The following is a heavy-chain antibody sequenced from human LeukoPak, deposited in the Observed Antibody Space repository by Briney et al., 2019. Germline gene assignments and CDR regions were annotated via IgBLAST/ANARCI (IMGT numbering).Heavy chain of an antibody. V-gene: IGHV3-30*02. J-gene: IGHJ4*02. Sequence: PGGSLRLSCAASGFTFSTYDMYWARQAPGKGLEWVAFIDYDGTVKYYEDSVKGRFTISRDNYKHTVYLQMDSLGTEDTAIYYCARKFVDYWGQGTLVTVSS. CDR2: IDYDGTVK. D-gene: IGHD2-21*01. CDR3: ARKFVDY. CDR1: GFTFSTYD.